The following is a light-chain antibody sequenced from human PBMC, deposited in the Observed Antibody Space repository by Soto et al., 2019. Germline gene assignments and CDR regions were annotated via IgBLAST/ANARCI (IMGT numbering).Light chain of an antibody. CDR1: QSVLYSANNKNY. V-gene: IGKV4-1*01. CDR2: WAS. J-gene: IGKJ4*01. Sequence: DIVMTQSPDSLAVSLGERATINCKSSQSVLYSANNKNYLGWYQQKAGQPPKLLIYWASTRESGVPDRFSGSGSGTDFTLTISSLQAEDVAVYYCHQFYSTPPTFGGGTKVEIK. CDR3: HQFYSTPPT.